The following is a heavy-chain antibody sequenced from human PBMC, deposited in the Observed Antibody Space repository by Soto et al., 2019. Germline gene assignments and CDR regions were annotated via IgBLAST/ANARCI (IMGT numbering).Heavy chain of an antibody. CDR2: ISTSGSTV. V-gene: IGHV3-48*03. J-gene: IGHJ4*02. Sequence: EVQLVESGGALVQPGGSLRLSCAASRFTFSTYEMNWVCQAPGKGLEWVSYISTSGSTVYYADSVKGRFTISRDNTRNSLYLQMNSLRDEDTALYYCVRYCSTTLCNGVATRTFDYWGQGTLVTVSS. CDR3: VRYCSTTLCNGVATRTFDY. D-gene: IGHD2-2*01. CDR1: RFTFSTYE.